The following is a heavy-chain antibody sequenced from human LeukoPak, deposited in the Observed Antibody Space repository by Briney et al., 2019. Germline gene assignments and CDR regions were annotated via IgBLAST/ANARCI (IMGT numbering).Heavy chain of an antibody. V-gene: IGHV3-23*01. Sequence: GGSLRLSCIASGFTFSSYAMNWVRQVPGKGLEWVSTISGSGDKTFFADSVKGRFTISRDNSKDTLDLQMSSLRAEDTAVYYCARGPPYSSSWYDYWGQGTLVTVSS. J-gene: IGHJ4*02. D-gene: IGHD6-13*01. CDR1: GFTFSSYA. CDR3: ARGPPYSSSWYDY. CDR2: ISGSGDKT.